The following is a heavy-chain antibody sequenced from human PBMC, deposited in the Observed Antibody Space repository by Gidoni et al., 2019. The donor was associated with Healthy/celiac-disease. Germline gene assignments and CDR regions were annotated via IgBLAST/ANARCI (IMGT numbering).Heavy chain of an antibody. Sequence: QLQLQESGSGLVKPSQTLSLTCAVSGGSISSGGYSWSWIRQPPGKGLEWIGYIYHSGSTYYNPSLKSRVTISGDRSKNQFSLKLSSVTAADTAVYYCARAGYSGYPNWFDPWGQGTLVTVSS. CDR3: ARAGYSGYPNWFDP. D-gene: IGHD5-12*01. CDR1: GGSISSGGYS. CDR2: IYHSGST. V-gene: IGHV4-30-2*01. J-gene: IGHJ5*02.